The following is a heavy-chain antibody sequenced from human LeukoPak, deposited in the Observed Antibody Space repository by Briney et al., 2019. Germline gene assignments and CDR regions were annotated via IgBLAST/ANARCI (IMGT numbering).Heavy chain of an antibody. D-gene: IGHD3-22*01. CDR3: AKGGSITMIVVVPFDY. CDR2: ISYDGSNK. CDR1: GFTFSSYA. V-gene: IGHV3-30-3*01. J-gene: IGHJ4*02. Sequence: GGSLRLSCAASGFTFSSYAMHWVRQAPGKGLEWVAVISYDGSNKYYADSVKGRFTISRDNSKNTLYLQMNSLRAEDTAVYYCAKGGSITMIVVVPFDYWGQGTLVTVSS.